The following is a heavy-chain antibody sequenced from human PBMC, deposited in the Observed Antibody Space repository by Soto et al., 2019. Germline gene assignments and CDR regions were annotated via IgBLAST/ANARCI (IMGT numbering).Heavy chain of an antibody. CDR3: ARTLYGDNVDY. CDR2: MNPNSCNT. D-gene: IGHD4-17*01. V-gene: IGHV1-8*01. J-gene: IGHJ4*01. Sequence: QVQLVQSGAEVKKPGASVKVSCKASGYTFTRYDINWVRQAPGQGLEWMGWMNPNSCNTGYAQKFQGRVTMTRNTSIGTAYMELSRLRSEDTAVYYCARTLYGDNVDYWGHGTLVTVSS. CDR1: GYTFTRYD.